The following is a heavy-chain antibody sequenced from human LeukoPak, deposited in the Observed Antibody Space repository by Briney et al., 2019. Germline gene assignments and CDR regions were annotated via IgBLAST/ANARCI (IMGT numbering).Heavy chain of an antibody. Sequence: GGSLRLSCAASGFTFTSYSMNWVRQARGKGLEWVSVIYSGGTTYYADSVKGRFTISRDNSKNTLYLQLNSLRVEDTAVYYCARGALGAAGRLDYWGQGTLVTVSS. CDR2: IYSGGTT. CDR3: ARGALGAAGRLDY. J-gene: IGHJ4*02. D-gene: IGHD6-13*01. CDR1: GFTFTSYS. V-gene: IGHV3-66*01.